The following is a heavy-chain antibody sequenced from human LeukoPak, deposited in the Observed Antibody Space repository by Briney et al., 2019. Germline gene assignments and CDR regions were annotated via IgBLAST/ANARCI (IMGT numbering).Heavy chain of an antibody. J-gene: IGHJ6*03. CDR1: GGSISSGSYY. CDR3: ARVPRSYYYYYYMDA. CDR2: IYTSGST. Sequence: PSETLSLTCTVSGGSISSGSYYWSWIRQPAGKGLEWIGRIYTSGSTNYNPSLKSRVTISVDTSKNQFSLKLSSVAAADTAVYYCARVPRSYYYYYYMDAWGKGTTVTVSS. V-gene: IGHV4-61*02.